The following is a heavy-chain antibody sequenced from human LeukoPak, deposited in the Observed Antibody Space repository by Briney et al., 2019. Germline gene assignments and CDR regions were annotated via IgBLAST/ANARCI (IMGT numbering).Heavy chain of an antibody. D-gene: IGHD6-6*01. J-gene: IGHJ4*02. V-gene: IGHV4-34*01. CDR2: INHSGGT. CDR3: ALAGVDSSSSGPNFDY. CDR1: GGSFSGYY. Sequence: PSETLSLTCAVYGGSFSGYYWSWIRQPPGKGLEWIGEINHSGGTNYNPSLKSRVTISVDTSKNQFSLKLSSVTAADTAVYYCALAGVDSSSSGPNFDYWGQGTLVTVSS.